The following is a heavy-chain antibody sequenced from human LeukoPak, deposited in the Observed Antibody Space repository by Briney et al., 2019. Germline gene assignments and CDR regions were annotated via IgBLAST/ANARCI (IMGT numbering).Heavy chain of an antibody. D-gene: IGHD3-10*01. Sequence: KISCKGSGYTFITYWIGWVRQAPGQGLEWMGGIIPIFGTANYAQKFQGRVTITADESTSTAYMELSSLRSEDTAVYYCARDRITMVRGVIIPYYYGMDVWGQGTTVTVSS. CDR3: ARDRITMVRGVIIPYYYGMDV. CDR2: IIPIFGTA. V-gene: IGHV1-69*01. J-gene: IGHJ6*02. CDR1: GYTFITYW.